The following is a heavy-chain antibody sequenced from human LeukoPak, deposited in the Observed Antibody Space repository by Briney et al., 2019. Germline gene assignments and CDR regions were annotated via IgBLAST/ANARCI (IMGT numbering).Heavy chain of an antibody. CDR2: MYSGGRT. V-gene: IGHV3-66*01. CDR1: GFSVSNNY. J-gene: IGHJ1*01. Sequence: PGGSLRLSCAASGFSVSNNYMSWVRQAPGKGLEWVSVMYSGGRTFYADSVKGRFTISRDNSKKTLYLQMNSLRAEDTAVYYCASDSYSPEYFQHWGQGTLVTVSS. D-gene: IGHD2-15*01. CDR3: ASDSYSPEYFQH.